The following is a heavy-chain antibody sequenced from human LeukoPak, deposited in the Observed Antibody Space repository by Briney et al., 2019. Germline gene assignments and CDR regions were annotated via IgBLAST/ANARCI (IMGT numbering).Heavy chain of an antibody. Sequence: SETLSLTCTVSGGSIGSYYWHWIRQPPGKGLEWIGYIYFTGSTNYNPSLKSRVTISVDTSKNQFSLKLNSVTAADTAISYCARSTYSSSQWDYWGQGTLVTVFS. CDR1: GGSIGSYY. D-gene: IGHD6-13*01. J-gene: IGHJ4*02. CDR3: ARSTYSSSQWDY. V-gene: IGHV4-59*01. CDR2: IYFTGST.